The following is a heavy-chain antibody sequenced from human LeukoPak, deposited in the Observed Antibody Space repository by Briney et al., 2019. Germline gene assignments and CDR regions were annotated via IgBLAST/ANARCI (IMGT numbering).Heavy chain of an antibody. V-gene: IGHV4-38-2*02. D-gene: IGHD1-7*01. Sequence: PSETLSLTCTVSGYSISRGYYWGWMRPPPGKGLEWIGIIYHSGSTYYNPSLKSRVTISVDTSKNQFSLKLSSVTAADTAVYYCARDEELYYFDYWGQGTLVTVSS. J-gene: IGHJ4*02. CDR1: GYSISRGYY. CDR2: IYHSGST. CDR3: ARDEELYYFDY.